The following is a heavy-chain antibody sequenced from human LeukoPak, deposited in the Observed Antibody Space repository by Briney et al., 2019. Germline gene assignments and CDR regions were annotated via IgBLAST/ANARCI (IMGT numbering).Heavy chain of an antibody. Sequence: ASVKVSCKASGGTFSSYAISWVRQAPGQGLEWMGGIIPIFGTANYAQKFQGRVTITTDESTSTAYMELSSLRSEDTAVYYCARDDFWSGYAGRSQQYGVDYYYYYMDVWGKGTTVTVSS. CDR2: IIPIFGTA. CDR1: GGTFSSYA. V-gene: IGHV1-69*05. J-gene: IGHJ6*03. CDR3: ARDDFWSGYAGRSQQYGVDYYYYYMDV. D-gene: IGHD3-3*01.